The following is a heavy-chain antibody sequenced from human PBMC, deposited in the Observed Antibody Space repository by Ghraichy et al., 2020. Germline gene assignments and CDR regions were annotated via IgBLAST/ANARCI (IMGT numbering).Heavy chain of an antibody. CDR1: GGSVSSGSYY. Sequence: SETLSLTCTVSGGSVSSGSYYWSWIRQPPGKGLEWIGYIYYSGSTNYNPSLKSRVTISVDTSKNQFSLKLSSVTAADTAVYYCARVHGSKSGIVGAQVRDHYFDYWGQGTLVTVSS. D-gene: IGHD1-26*01. J-gene: IGHJ4*02. CDR3: ARVHGSKSGIVGAQVRDHYFDY. V-gene: IGHV4-61*01. CDR2: IYYSGST.